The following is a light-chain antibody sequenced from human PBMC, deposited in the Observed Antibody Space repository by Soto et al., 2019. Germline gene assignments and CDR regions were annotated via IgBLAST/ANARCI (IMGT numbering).Light chain of an antibody. CDR3: ISYTSSSTLYV. CDR2: DVS. V-gene: IGLV2-14*01. CDR1: SSDVGGYNY. Sequence: QSVLTQPASVSGSPGQSITISCTGTSSDVGGYNYVSWYQQHPGKAPKLMIYDVSNRPSGVSNRFSGSKSVNTASLTISGRQAEDEADYYCISYTSSSTLYVFGTGTKLTVL. J-gene: IGLJ1*01.